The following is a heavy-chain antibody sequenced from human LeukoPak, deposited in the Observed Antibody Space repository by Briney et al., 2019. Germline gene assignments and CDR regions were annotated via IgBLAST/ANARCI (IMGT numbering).Heavy chain of an antibody. D-gene: IGHD3-3*01. CDR1: GYTFTSYG. J-gene: IGHJ3*02. Sequence: ASVKVSCKASGYTFTSYGISWVRQAPGQGLEWMGWINPNSGGTNYAQKFQGRVTMTRDTSISTAYMELSRLRSEDTAVYYCARELRDITIFGVVPRGAFDIWGQGTMVTVSS. CDR3: ARELRDITIFGVVPRGAFDI. V-gene: IGHV1-2*02. CDR2: INPNSGGT.